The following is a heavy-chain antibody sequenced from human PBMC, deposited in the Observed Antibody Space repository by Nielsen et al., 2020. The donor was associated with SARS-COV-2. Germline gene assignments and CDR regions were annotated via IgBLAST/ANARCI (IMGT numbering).Heavy chain of an antibody. CDR1: GFTFSSYA. CDR2: ISGSGGST. CDR3: AKDIEVVVVTAISYYFDY. D-gene: IGHD2-21*02. Sequence: GASLQISWAGSGFTFSSYAMSWVRQAPGKGLEWVSAISGSGGSTYYADSVKGRFTISRDNSKNTLYLQMNSLRAEDTAVYYCAKDIEVVVVTAISYYFDYWGQGTLVTVSS. V-gene: IGHV3-23*01. J-gene: IGHJ4*02.